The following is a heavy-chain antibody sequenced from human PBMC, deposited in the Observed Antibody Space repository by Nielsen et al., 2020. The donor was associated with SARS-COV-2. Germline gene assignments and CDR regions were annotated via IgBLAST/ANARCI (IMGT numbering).Heavy chain of an antibody. V-gene: IGHV4-59*12. CDR1: GGSISSYY. CDR3: ARERVGGITIFGVVTRYGMDV. D-gene: IGHD3-3*01. Sequence: SETLSLTCTVSGGSISSYYWSWIRQPPGKGLEWIGYIYYSGSTNYNPSLKSQVTISVDTSKNQFSLKLSSVTAADTALYYCARERVGGITIFGVVTRYGMDVWGQGTTVTVSS. CDR2: IYYSGST. J-gene: IGHJ6*02.